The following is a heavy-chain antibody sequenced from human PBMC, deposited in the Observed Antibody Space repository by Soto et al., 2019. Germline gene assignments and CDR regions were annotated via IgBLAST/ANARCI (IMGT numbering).Heavy chain of an antibody. V-gene: IGHV3-13*01. J-gene: IGHJ6*03. D-gene: IGHD2-2*01. Sequence: EVQLVESGGGLVQPGGSLRLSCAASGFTFSSYDMHWVRQATGKGLEWVSPIGTAGDTYYPGSVKGRFTISRENAKSSLYLQMNSLRAGDTAVYYCARARAYCISTSCYRYMDVWGKGTTVTVSS. CDR2: IGTAGDT. CDR1: GFTFSSYD. CDR3: ARARAYCISTSCYRYMDV.